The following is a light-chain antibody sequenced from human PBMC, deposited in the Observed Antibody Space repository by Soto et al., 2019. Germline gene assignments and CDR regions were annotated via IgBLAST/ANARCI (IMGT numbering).Light chain of an antibody. V-gene: IGLV2-8*01. J-gene: IGLJ3*02. Sequence: QSVLTQPPSASGSPGQSVTISCTGTSSDVGTYNYVSWYQQHPGKAPKLMIYDVSKRPSGVPDRFSGSKSVNTASLTVSGLQAEDEADYYCISYAGSSSWVFGGGTKLTVL. CDR1: SSDVGTYNY. CDR3: ISYAGSSSWV. CDR2: DVS.